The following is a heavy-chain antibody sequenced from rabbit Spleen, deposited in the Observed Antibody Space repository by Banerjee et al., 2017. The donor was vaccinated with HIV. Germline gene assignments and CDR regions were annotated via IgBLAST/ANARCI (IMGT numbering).Heavy chain of an antibody. CDR2: IYAGDISGSGT. CDR1: GFDFSDRYY. Sequence: LEESGGDLVKPGASLTLTCTASGFDFSDRYYMGWVRQAPGKGLEWIACIYAGDISGSGTSYANWAKGRFTVSKTSSTTVTLQMTSLTVADMATHFCARWVHGDWYYNLWGPGTLVTVS. J-gene: IGHJ6*01. V-gene: IGHV1S40*01. D-gene: IGHD2-1*01. CDR3: ARWVHGDWYYNL.